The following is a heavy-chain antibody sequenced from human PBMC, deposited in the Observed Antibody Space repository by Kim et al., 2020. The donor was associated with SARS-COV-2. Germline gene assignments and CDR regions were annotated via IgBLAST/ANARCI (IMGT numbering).Heavy chain of an antibody. CDR1: GFTFSSYD. Sequence: GGSLRLSCAASGFTFSSYDMHWVRQATGKGLEWVSAIGTAGDTYYPGSVKGRFTISRENAKNSLYLQMNSLRAGDTAVYYCARDGGYSYGYDYWGQGTLVTVSS. CDR2: IGTAGDT. D-gene: IGHD5-18*01. J-gene: IGHJ4*02. V-gene: IGHV3-13*01. CDR3: ARDGGYSYGYDY.